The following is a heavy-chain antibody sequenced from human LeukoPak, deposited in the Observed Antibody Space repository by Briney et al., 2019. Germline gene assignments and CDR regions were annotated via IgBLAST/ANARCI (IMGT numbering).Heavy chain of an antibody. V-gene: IGHV3-30*01. Sequence: GGSLRLSCAPSGFTFSSYAMHWVRHAPGKGLEWVAVISYDGSNKYYADSVKGRFTISRDNSKNTLYLQMNSRRAEDTAVYYCASLAARNFDYWGQGTLVTVSS. CDR1: GFTFSSYA. CDR3: ASLAARNFDY. J-gene: IGHJ4*02. CDR2: ISYDGSNK. D-gene: IGHD6-6*01.